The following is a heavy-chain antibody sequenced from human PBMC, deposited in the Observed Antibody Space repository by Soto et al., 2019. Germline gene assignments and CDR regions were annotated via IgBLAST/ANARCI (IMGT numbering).Heavy chain of an antibody. CDR2: IYTSGST. D-gene: IGHD3-22*01. CDR3: ARGSSYYYDSSGSLWYYGMDV. J-gene: IGHJ6*04. Sequence: SETLSLTCSVSGCSISSYYWSWIRQPAGKGLEWIGRIYTSGSTNYNPSLKSRVTMSVDTSKNQFSLKLSSVTAADTAVYYCARGSSYYYDSSGSLWYYGMDVWGKGTTVTVSS. V-gene: IGHV4-4*07. CDR1: GCSISSYY.